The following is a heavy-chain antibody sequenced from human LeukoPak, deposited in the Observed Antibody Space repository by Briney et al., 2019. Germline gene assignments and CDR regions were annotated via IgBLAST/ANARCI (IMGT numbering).Heavy chain of an antibody. V-gene: IGHV3-23*01. J-gene: IGHJ4*02. CDR3: AKCLCSGGSCCDFDY. CDR2: ISGSGGST. Sequence: GGSLRLTCAASGFTFSSYAMSWVRQAPGKGLEWVSAISGSGGSTYYADSVKGRFTISRDNSKNTLYLQMNSLRAEDTAVYYCAKCLCSGGSCCDFDYWGQGTLVTVSS. CDR1: GFTFSSYA. D-gene: IGHD2-15*01.